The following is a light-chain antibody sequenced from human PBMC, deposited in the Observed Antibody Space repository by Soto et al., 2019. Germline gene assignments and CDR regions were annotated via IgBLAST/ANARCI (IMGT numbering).Light chain of an antibody. CDR3: QQYNSLFWT. CDR2: KTS. Sequence: DVQMTQSPSTLSASVGDRGTITCRASQHISGWLAWYQQKPGKAPELLIYKTSNLQTGVPSRFSGSAFGTEFTLTISSLQPDDSATYYCQQYNSLFWTFGQGTRVQIK. CDR1: QHISGW. V-gene: IGKV1-5*03. J-gene: IGKJ1*01.